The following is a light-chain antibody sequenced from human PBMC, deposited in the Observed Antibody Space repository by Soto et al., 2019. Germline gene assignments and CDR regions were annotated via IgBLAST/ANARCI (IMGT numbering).Light chain of an antibody. CDR3: QQYNSYSVNA. CDR1: QSIDNW. J-gene: IGKJ2*01. Sequence: DIQMTQSPSFVSASVGDRVTITCRASQSIDNWLAWYQQKPGKAPKLLIYDASTLESGVSSGFSGSGSGTEFTLTISSLRPDDFATYYCQQYNSYSVNAFGQGTKLEIK. V-gene: IGKV1-5*01. CDR2: DAS.